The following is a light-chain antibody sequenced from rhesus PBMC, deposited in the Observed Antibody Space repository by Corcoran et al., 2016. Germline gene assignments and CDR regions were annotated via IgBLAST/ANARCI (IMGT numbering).Light chain of an antibody. Sequence: DILMTKSPSSLSASVGDRVTITCRASQGISSWVAWYQQKPGKAPNLLIYKASSLQSGVPSSFRGSGSGTDFTLTIISLQPEDLATYYCQQYISAPLTFGGGTKVEI. J-gene: IGKJ4*01. V-gene: IGKV1-21*01. CDR2: KAS. CDR3: QQYISAPLT. CDR1: QGISSW.